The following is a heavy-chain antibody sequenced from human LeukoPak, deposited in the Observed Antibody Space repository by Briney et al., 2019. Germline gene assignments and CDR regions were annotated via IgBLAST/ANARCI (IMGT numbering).Heavy chain of an antibody. D-gene: IGHD5-12*01. Sequence: SVKVSCKASGGTFSSYAISWVRQAPGQGLEWMGRIIPILGIANYAQKFQGRVTVTADKSTSTAYMELSSLRSEDTAVYYCARDPDIVATNYGMDVWGQGTTVTVSS. CDR2: IIPILGIA. CDR3: ARDPDIVATNYGMDV. CDR1: GGTFSSYA. V-gene: IGHV1-69*04. J-gene: IGHJ6*02.